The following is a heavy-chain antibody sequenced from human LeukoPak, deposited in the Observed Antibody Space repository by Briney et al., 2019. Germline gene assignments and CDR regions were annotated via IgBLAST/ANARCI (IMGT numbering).Heavy chain of an antibody. CDR2: IIPVFGTA. D-gene: IGHD2-2*01. Sequence: SVKVSCKASGATFTTYAIIWVRQAPGQGLEWMGGIIPVFGTANYAQRFQGRVTISTDESTSTAYMELTSLRSEDTAVYYCARGYCSSTSCFLDYWGQGTLVTVSS. J-gene: IGHJ4*02. V-gene: IGHV1-69*05. CDR1: GATFTTYA. CDR3: ARGYCSSTSCFLDY.